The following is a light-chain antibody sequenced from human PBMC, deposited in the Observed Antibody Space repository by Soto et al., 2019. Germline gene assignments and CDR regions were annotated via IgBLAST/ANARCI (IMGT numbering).Light chain of an antibody. CDR2: DVS. Sequence: DIQMTQSPSTLSASVGDRVTITCRASQISSTWLAWYQQRPGKAPKLLIHDVSSLQSGVPSRFSGSGSGTEFTLTISSLRPDDFATYYCQQHNSFGQGTKLEIK. CDR3: QQHNS. J-gene: IGKJ2*01. CDR1: QISSTW. V-gene: IGKV1-5*01.